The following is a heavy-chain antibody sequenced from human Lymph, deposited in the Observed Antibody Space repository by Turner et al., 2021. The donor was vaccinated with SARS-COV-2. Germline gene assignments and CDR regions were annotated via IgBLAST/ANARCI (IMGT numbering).Heavy chain of an antibody. CDR2: ISYDGSNK. V-gene: IGHV3-30*18. D-gene: IGHD3-10*01. CDR1: GFTFNNYG. Sequence: QVQLVESGGGVVQPGRSLRLSCAASGFTFNNYGIHWVRQAPGKGLEWVAVISYDGSNKFYADSVKGRFTISRDNSKNTLYLQMNSLRVEDTAVYYCAKGFGALEDDPFDIWGQGTMVTVSS. CDR3: AKGFGALEDDPFDI. J-gene: IGHJ3*02.